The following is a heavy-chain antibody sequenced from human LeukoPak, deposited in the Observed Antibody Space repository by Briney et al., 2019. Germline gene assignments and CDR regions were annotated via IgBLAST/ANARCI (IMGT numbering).Heavy chain of an antibody. J-gene: IGHJ4*02. D-gene: IGHD6-13*01. CDR2: INPNSGGT. CDR1: GYTFTGYY. V-gene: IGHV1-2*02. Sequence: ASVKVSRKASGYTFTGYYMHWVRQAPGQGLEWMGWINPNSGGTNYAQKFQGRVTMTRDTSISTAYMELSRLRSDDTAVYYCARVQWGSSWCGGFDYWGQGTLVTVSS. CDR3: ARVQWGSSWCGGFDY.